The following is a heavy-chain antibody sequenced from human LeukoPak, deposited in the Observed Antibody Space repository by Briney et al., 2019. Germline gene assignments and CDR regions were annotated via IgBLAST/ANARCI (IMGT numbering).Heavy chain of an antibody. CDR2: IRYDGSNK. Sequence: GGPLRLFCAASGFTFSSYGMHWVRQAPGKALVGVAFIRYDGSNKYYADSVKGRFTISRDNSKNPLYLQMNTLRAEDTAVYYCAKEFDYGESPFDYWGQGTLVTVSS. J-gene: IGHJ4*02. V-gene: IGHV3-30*02. CDR1: GFTFSSYG. D-gene: IGHD4-17*01. CDR3: AKEFDYGESPFDY.